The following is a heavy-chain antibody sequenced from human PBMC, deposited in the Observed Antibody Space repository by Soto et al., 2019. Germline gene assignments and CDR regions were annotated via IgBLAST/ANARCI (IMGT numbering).Heavy chain of an antibody. J-gene: IGHJ4*02. Sequence: GGSLRLSCAASGFTFSSYEMNWVRQAPGKGLEWVSYISSSGSTIYYADSVKGRFTISRDNAKNSLYLQMNSLRAEDTAVYYCVKVLARGVGVPRFYFDSWGQGALVTVSS. CDR1: GFTFSSYE. CDR2: ISSSGSTI. CDR3: VKVLARGVGVPRFYFDS. D-gene: IGHD2-2*01. V-gene: IGHV3-48*03.